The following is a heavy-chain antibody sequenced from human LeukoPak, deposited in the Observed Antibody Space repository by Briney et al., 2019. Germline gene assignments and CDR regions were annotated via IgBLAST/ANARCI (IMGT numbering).Heavy chain of an antibody. Sequence: GGSLRLSCAASGFTFSSYSMNWARQAPGKGLEWGSSISSSSSYIYYADSVKGRFTISRDNATNSLSLQMNSLRAEDTAVYYCARGHSNYGDYFDYWGQGTLVTVSS. CDR1: GFTFSSYS. CDR2: ISSSSSYI. D-gene: IGHD4-11*01. V-gene: IGHV3-21*01. CDR3: ARGHSNYGDYFDY. J-gene: IGHJ4*02.